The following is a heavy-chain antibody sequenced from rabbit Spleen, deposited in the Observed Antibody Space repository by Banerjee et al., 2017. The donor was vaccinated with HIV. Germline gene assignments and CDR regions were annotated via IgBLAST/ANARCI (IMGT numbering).Heavy chain of an antibody. CDR3: ARDGAGGSYFAL. CDR1: GVSFSGDSY. J-gene: IGHJ6*01. V-gene: IGHV1S40*01. D-gene: IGHD8-1*01. Sequence: QSLEESGGDMVKPGASLTLTCTASGVSFSGDSYMCWVRQAPGKGLEWIVCIDSGSSGFTYFASWAKGRFTISKTSSTTVTLQMTSLTAADTATYFCARDGAGGSYFALWGQGTLVTVS. CDR2: IDSGSSGFT.